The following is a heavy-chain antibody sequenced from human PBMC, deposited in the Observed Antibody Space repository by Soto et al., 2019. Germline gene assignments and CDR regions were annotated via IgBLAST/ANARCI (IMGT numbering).Heavy chain of an antibody. D-gene: IGHD3-16*02. CDR2: INAGNGNT. V-gene: IGHV1-3*01. Sequence: ARQSKRKRLEWMGWINAGNGNTKYSQKFQGRVTITRDTSASTAYMELSSLRSEDTAVYYCASFLSVITRAGSGVFAFWGQRTSV. CDR3: ASFLSVITRAGSGVFAF. J-gene: IGHJ6*01.